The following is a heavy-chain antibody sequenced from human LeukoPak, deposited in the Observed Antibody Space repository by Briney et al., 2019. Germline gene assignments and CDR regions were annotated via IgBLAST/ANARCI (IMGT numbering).Heavy chain of an antibody. CDR1: GYTFTSYG. J-gene: IGHJ4*02. V-gene: IGHV1-18*01. CDR2: ISAYNGNT. Sequence: ASVKVSCKASGYTFTSYGISWVRQAPGQGLEWMGWISAYNGNTNYAQKLQGRVTMTTDTSTSTAYMELRSLRSEDTAVYYCARYYSGWYYFDYWGQGTLVTVSS. CDR3: ARYYSGWYYFDY. D-gene: IGHD6-19*01.